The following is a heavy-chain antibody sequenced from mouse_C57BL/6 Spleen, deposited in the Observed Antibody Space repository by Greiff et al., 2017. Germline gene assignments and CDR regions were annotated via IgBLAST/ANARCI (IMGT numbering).Heavy chain of an antibody. CDR3: ARSGSSGYFYYFDY. D-gene: IGHD3-2*02. CDR2: IAPSDSYT. CDR1: GYTFTSYW. V-gene: IGHV1-69*01. Sequence: VQLQQPGAELVMPGASVKLSCKASGYTFTSYWMHWVKQRPGQGLEWIGEIAPSDSYTNYNQKFKGKSTLTVDKSSSTAYMQLSSLTSEDSAVYYCARSGSSGYFYYFDYWGQGTTLTVSS. J-gene: IGHJ2*01.